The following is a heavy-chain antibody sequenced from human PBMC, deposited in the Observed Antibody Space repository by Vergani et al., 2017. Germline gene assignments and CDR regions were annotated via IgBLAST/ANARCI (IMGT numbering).Heavy chain of an antibody. CDR3: ARVGKPYDPTDY. V-gene: IGHV1-3*04. D-gene: IGHD3-3*01. CDR1: GYTFTSYA. J-gene: IGHJ4*02. CDR2: INTGNGNT. Sequence: QVQLVQSGAEVKKPGASVKVSCKASGYTFTSYAMHWVRQAPGQRLEWMGWINTGNGNTKYSQKFQGRVTITRDTAASTAYMELSSLRSEDTAVYYCARVGKPYDPTDYWGQGTLVTVSS.